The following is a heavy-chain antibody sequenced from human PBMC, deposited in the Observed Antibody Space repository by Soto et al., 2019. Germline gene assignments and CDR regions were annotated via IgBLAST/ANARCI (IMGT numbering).Heavy chain of an antibody. D-gene: IGHD1-26*01. Sequence: PASGFTFSHYAMHWVRQAPGKGLEWVALRSYDGSNEYYADSVKGRFTISRDNSKNTLYLQMNSLRAEDTAVYYCAKDGSHNFDYWGQGTLVTVSS. J-gene: IGHJ4*02. CDR2: RSYDGSNE. V-gene: IGHV3-30*18. CDR3: AKDGSHNFDY. CDR1: GFTFSHYA.